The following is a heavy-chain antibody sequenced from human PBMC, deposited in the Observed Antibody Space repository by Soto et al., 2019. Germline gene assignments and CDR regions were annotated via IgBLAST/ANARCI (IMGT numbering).Heavy chain of an antibody. CDR3: ARSRGTTWYYPLDS. CDR1: GFTFSSHW. J-gene: IGHJ4*02. D-gene: IGHD6-13*01. Sequence: GGSLRLSCAGSGFTFSSHWMHWVRQAPGKGLEWVSSVSYSGTTTYYADSVKGRFTISRDNSNNTLHLQMNSLRAEDTAIYYCARSRGTTWYYPLDSWGQGTLVTVSS. CDR2: VSYSGTTT. V-gene: IGHV3-23*01.